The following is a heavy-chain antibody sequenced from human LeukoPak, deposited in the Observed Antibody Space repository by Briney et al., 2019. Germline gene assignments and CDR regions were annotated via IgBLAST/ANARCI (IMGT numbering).Heavy chain of an antibody. CDR3: ARDLIVVVTESYFDY. D-gene: IGHD3-22*01. V-gene: IGHV1-69*05. CDR2: IIPIFGTA. Sequence: SVKLSCKASGGTFSSYAISWVRQAPGQGLEWMGRIIPIFGTANYAQKLQGRVTITTDESTRTAYMELSRLRSEDTAVYYCARDLIVVVTESYFDYWGQGTLVTVSS. CDR1: GGTFSSYA. J-gene: IGHJ4*02.